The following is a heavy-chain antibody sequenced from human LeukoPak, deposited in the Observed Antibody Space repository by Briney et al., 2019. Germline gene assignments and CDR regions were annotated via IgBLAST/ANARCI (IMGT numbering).Heavy chain of an antibody. CDR1: GGSISSSSYY. D-gene: IGHD2-21*01. CDR2: INHSGST. J-gene: IGHJ4*02. V-gene: IGHV4-39*07. CDR3: ARRPYPDRSFDY. Sequence: PSETLSLTCTVSGGSISSSSYYWGWIRQPPGKGLEWIGEINHSGSTNYNPSLKSRVTISVDTSKNQFSLKLSSVTAADTAVYYCARRPYPDRSFDYWGQGTLVTVSS.